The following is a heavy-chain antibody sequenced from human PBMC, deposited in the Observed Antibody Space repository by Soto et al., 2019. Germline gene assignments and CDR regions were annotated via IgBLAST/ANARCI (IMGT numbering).Heavy chain of an antibody. J-gene: IGHJ6*02. CDR2: IGTAGDT. V-gene: IGHV3-13*01. Sequence: GGSLRLSCAASGFTFSSYDMHWVRQATGKGLEWVSVIGTAGDTYYPGSVKGRFTISGENAKNSFYLQMNSLRAEDTAVYYCARAAGYSYGSYYYYYGMDVWGQGATVTVSS. CDR3: ARAAGYSYGSYYYYYGMDV. D-gene: IGHD5-18*01. CDR1: GFTFSSYD.